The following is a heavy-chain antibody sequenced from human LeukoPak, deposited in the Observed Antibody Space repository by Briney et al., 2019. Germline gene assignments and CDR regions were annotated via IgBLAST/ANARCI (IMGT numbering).Heavy chain of an antibody. V-gene: IGHV1-18*01. D-gene: IGHD1-26*01. CDR3: ARGPLWELLFVV. J-gene: IGHJ4*02. CDR1: GYTFTSYA. Sequence: ASVKVSCKASGYTFTSYAFRWVRQAPGQGLEWMGWISAYNGNTNYAQNLQGRVTMTTDTSTSTAYMELRSLRSDDTVVYYCARGPLWELLFVVWGQGTLVTVSS. CDR2: ISAYNGNT.